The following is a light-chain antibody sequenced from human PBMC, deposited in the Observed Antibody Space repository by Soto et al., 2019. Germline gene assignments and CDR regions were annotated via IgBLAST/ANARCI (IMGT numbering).Light chain of an antibody. Sequence: EIVLTQSPGTLSLSPGERATLSCRTSQSISSSYLAWYQQKPGQAPRLLIDGASTRATGIPDRFSGSGSGTDFTLTITRLEPEDFAVYYCQQYGNTPHSYTFGQGTKREIK. CDR3: QQYGNTPHSYT. CDR2: GAS. J-gene: IGKJ2*01. CDR1: QSISSSY. V-gene: IGKV3-20*01.